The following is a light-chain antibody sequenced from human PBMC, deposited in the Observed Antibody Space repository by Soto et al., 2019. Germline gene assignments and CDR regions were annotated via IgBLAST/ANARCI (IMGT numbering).Light chain of an antibody. CDR1: QGIGTY. CDR2: TAS. V-gene: IGKV1-39*01. Sequence: DIQMTQSPSSLSASVGDRVTITCRASQGIGTYVNWFQQKPGKAPNHLIDTASSLQSGVPSRFSGSGSGTHFTLTISSLQPEDFATYDCQQSYSTPRTFGQGTKLEI. J-gene: IGKJ2*01. CDR3: QQSYSTPRT.